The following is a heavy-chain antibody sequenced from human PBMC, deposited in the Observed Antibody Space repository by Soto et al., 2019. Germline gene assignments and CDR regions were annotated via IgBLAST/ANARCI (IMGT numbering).Heavy chain of an antibody. CDR1: GYTFTSYY. CDR3: ARDSGLADILTGYYRRYGMDV. CDR2: INPSGGST. V-gene: IGHV1-46*01. D-gene: IGHD3-9*01. J-gene: IGHJ6*02. Sequence: ASVKVSCKASGYTFTSYYMHWVRQAPGQGLEWMGIINPSGGSTSYAQKFQGRVTMTRDTSTSTVYMELSSLRSEDTAVYYCARDSGLADILTGYYRRYGMDVWGQGTTVTVSS.